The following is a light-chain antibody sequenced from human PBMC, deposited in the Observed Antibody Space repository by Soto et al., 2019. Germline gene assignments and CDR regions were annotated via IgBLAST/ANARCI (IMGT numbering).Light chain of an antibody. Sequence: QSALTQPASVSGSPGQSITISCTGSSSDVGGHNYVSWYQQHPGNAPKLMIYQVTKRPSGVSNRLSGSKSGNTASPSISGLQAEDEADYYCSSYTCTSTLYVFGTGTKGTV. CDR2: QVT. CDR1: SSDVGGHNY. V-gene: IGLV2-14*01. J-gene: IGLJ1*01. CDR3: SSYTCTSTLYV.